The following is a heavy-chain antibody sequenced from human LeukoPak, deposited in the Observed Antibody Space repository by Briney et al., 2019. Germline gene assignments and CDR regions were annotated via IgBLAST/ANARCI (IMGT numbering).Heavy chain of an antibody. CDR1: GFTFSNYA. CDR2: IGGSGDST. CDR3: AKEFPPSPVLALGSGRNFSDY. J-gene: IGHJ4*02. V-gene: IGHV3-23*01. Sequence: GGSLRLSCAASGFTFSNYAMNWVRQAPGKGLEWVSAIGGSGDSTYYAASVKGRFTIPRDNSKNTLYLQMNSLRAEDTAVYYCAKEFPPSPVLALGSGRNFSDYWGQGTLVTVSS. D-gene: IGHD3-10*01.